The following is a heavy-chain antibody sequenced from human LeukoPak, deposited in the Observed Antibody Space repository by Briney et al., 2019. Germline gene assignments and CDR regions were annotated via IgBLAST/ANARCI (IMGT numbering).Heavy chain of an antibody. J-gene: IGHJ4*02. CDR3: ARGRSFDF. CDR2: INPNNGGT. V-gene: IGHV1-2*02. D-gene: IGHD3-10*01. CDR1: GYTFTGYY. Sequence: ASVKVSCKATGYTFTGYYMCWVRQAPGQGLEWMGWINPNNGGTNYAQNFQGRVTMTRDTSISTAYMELPRLRSDDTAVYYCARGRSFDFWGQGTLVTVSS.